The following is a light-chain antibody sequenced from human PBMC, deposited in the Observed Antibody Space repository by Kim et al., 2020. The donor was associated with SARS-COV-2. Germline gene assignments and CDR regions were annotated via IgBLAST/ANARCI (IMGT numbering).Light chain of an antibody. J-gene: IGKJ2*01. Sequence: VFPGEGATLSCRASQSVNTNLAWYQQRPGQAPILLIFGASTRATGIPARFSGSGSGTEFTLTISSLQSEDFAVYYCQEYNSWPPYNFGLGTKLEIK. CDR1: QSVNTN. CDR3: QEYNSWPPYN. V-gene: IGKV3-15*01. CDR2: GAS.